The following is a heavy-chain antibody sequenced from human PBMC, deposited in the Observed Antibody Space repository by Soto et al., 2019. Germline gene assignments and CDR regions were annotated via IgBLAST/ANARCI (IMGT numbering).Heavy chain of an antibody. CDR1: GFTFSSYA. Sequence: EVQLLESGGGLVQPGGSLRLSCAASGFTFSSYAMSWVRQAPGKGLEWVSAISGSGGSTYYADSVKGRFTISRDNSKNTLYLQMNSLRAEDTAVYYCAKDRQDIVATIDSSSWSNSLWACFDYWGQGTLVTVSS. D-gene: IGHD5-12*01. CDR3: AKDRQDIVATIDSSSWSNSLWACFDY. CDR2: ISGSGGST. J-gene: IGHJ4*02. V-gene: IGHV3-23*01.